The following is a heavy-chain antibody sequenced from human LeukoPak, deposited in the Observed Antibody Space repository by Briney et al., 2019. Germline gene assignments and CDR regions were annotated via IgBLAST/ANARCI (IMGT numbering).Heavy chain of an antibody. D-gene: IGHD6-13*01. J-gene: IGHJ4*02. V-gene: IGHV3-30*18. CDR3: AKTPAGAWDYFDY. CDR1: GFTFSSYG. Sequence: GGSLRLSCAASGFTFSSYGMHWVRQAPGKGLEWVAVISYDGSNKYYADSVKGRFTISRDNSKNTLYLQMNILRADDTAVYYCAKTPAGAWDYFDYWGQGTLVIVSS. CDR2: ISYDGSNK.